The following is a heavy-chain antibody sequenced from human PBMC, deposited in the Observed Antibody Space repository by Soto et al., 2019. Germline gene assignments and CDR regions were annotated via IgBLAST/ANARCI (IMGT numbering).Heavy chain of an antibody. CDR3: AKERWGVVTSGTAFHM. Sequence: EVQLLESGGGLAQPGGSLRLSCTVSGSGFTFRRYAMNCVRQAPGKGLEWVSSISHSEGSTDYGDSVRGRFTISRDNSKNTLYFQMNCLRADDAAVYFCAKERWGVVTSGTAFHMWGQGTMFTVSP. J-gene: IGHJ3*02. V-gene: IGHV3-23*01. CDR2: ISHSEGST. CDR1: GSGFTFRRYA. D-gene: IGHD2-21*02.